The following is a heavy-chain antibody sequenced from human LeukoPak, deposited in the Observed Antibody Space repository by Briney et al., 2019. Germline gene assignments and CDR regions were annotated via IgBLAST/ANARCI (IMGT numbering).Heavy chain of an antibody. CDR1: GFTFSGYW. Sequence: PGGSLRLSCAASGFTFSGYWMNWVRQAPGKGLEWVADIKHDGSEKYYVDSVKGRFTISRDNAKDSLYLQINSLGAEDTAVYYCPSAMGYCSSATCYSSLAFDIWGQGTMVTVSS. CDR2: IKHDGSEK. CDR3: PSAMGYCSSATCYSSLAFDI. D-gene: IGHD2-15*01. V-gene: IGHV3-7*05. J-gene: IGHJ3*02.